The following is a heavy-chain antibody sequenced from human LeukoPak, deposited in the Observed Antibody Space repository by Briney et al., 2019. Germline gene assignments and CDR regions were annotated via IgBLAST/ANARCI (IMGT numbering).Heavy chain of an antibody. J-gene: IGHJ5*02. D-gene: IGHD1-26*01. CDR2: TIPMRDIT. Sequence: GASVKVSCKTSGGSFSNYAITWVRQAPGQGLEWMGRTIPMRDITNYAQNFQDRVTITADKSTTTVYMEVNSLISEDMAVYFCARGPYDGTYYFDPWGQGTLVTVSS. V-gene: IGHV1-69*04. CDR1: GGSFSNYA. CDR3: ARGPYDGTYYFDP.